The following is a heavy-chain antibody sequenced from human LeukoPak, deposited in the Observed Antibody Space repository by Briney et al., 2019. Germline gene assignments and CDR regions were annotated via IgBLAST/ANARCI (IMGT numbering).Heavy chain of an antibody. CDR3: ARGPTYSYGNYYYYYYMDV. J-gene: IGHJ6*03. V-gene: IGHV4-34*01. D-gene: IGHD5-18*01. Sequence: PSETLSLTCAVYGGSFSDYYWSWIRQPPGKGLEWIGEINPSGSTNYNPSLKSRVTISVDTSKNQFSLKLSSVTAADTAVYYCARGPTYSYGNYYYYYYMDVWGRGTTVTVSS. CDR2: INPSGST. CDR1: GGSFSDYY.